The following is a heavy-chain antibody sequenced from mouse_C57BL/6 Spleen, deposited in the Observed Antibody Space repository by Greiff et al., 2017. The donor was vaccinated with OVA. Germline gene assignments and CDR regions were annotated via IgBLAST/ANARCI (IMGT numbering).Heavy chain of an antibody. D-gene: IGHD2-4*01. V-gene: IGHV1-15*01. Sequence: QVHVKQSGAELVRPGASVTLSCKASGYTFTDYEMHWVKQTPVHGLEWIGAIDPETGGTAYNQKFKGKAILTADKSSSTAYMELRSLTSEDSAVYYCTTYDYDAWFAYWGQGTLVTVSA. CDR2: IDPETGGT. CDR3: TTYDYDAWFAY. J-gene: IGHJ3*01. CDR1: GYTFTDYE.